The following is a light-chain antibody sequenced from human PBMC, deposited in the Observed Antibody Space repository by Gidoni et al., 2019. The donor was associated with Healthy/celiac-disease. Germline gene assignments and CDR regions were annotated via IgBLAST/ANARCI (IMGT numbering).Light chain of an antibody. CDR1: QSVSSSY. V-gene: IGKV3-20*01. CDR2: GAS. J-gene: IGKJ2*01. CDR3: QQYGSSPLAT. Sequence: EIVLTQSPGTLSLSPGERATLSCRASQSVSSSYLAWYQQKPGQAPRLLIYGASSRATGIADRFSGSGSGTDFTLTISRLEPEDFAVYYCQQYGSSPLATFGQGTKLEIK.